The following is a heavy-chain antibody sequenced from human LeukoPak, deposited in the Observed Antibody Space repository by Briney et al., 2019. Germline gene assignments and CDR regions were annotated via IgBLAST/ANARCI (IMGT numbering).Heavy chain of an antibody. D-gene: IGHD6-19*01. Sequence: GGSLRLSCAAPGFTFSSYVMNWVRQAPGKGLEWVSTIGGGGYSTYYADSVKGRFTISRDNSKNTLFLQMNSLRAEDTAIYYCAKGSVSMAGTPGDVWGQGTTVTVSS. CDR2: IGGGGYST. V-gene: IGHV3-23*01. J-gene: IGHJ6*02. CDR3: AKGSVSMAGTPGDV. CDR1: GFTFSSYV.